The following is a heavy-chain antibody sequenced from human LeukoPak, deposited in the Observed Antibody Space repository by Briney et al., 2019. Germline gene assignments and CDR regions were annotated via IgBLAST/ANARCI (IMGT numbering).Heavy chain of an antibody. CDR3: AGDTYSSSYYYGMDV. D-gene: IGHD6-13*01. CDR1: GGSISSGDYY. V-gene: IGHV4-30-4*01. CDR2: IYYSGST. Sequence: SETLSLTCTVSGGSISSGDYYWSWIRQPPGKGLEWIGYIYYSGSTYYNPSLKSRVTISVDTSKNQFSLKLSSVTAADTAVYYCAGDTYSSSYYYGMDVWGQRTTVTVSS. J-gene: IGHJ6*02.